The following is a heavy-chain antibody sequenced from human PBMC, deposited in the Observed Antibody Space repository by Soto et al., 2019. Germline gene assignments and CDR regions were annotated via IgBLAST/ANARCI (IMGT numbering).Heavy chain of an antibody. CDR3: ARVSGYSSSYIRRSDYYYGMDV. CDR2: IIPIFGTA. V-gene: IGHV1-69*13. J-gene: IGHJ6*02. Sequence: GASVKVSCKASGGTFSSYAISWVRQAPGQGLEWMGGIIPIFGTANYAQKFQGRVTITADESTSTAYMELSSLRSEDTAVYYCARVSGYSSSYIRRSDYYYGMDVWGQGTTVTVPS. D-gene: IGHD6-13*01. CDR1: GGTFSSYA.